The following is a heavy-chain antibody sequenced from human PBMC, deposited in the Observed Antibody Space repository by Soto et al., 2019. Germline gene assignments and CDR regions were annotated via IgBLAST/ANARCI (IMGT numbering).Heavy chain of an antibody. V-gene: IGHV4-31*03. CDR1: GGSISSGGYY. D-gene: IGHD1-1*01. CDR2: IYYSGST. J-gene: IGHJ5*02. Sequence: QVQLQESGPGLVKPPQTLSLTCTVSGGSISSGGYYWSWIRQHPGKGLEWIGYIYYSGSTYYNPSLKSRVTLSVDTSKNQFSLKLSSVTAADTAVYYCARGLVPKAVTTFDPWGQGTLVTVSS. CDR3: ARGLVPKAVTTFDP.